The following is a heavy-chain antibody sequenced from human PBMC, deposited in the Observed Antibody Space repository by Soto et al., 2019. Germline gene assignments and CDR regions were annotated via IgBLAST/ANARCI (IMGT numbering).Heavy chain of an antibody. Sequence: GGSLRLSCEASGFAFSSSAMGWVRQAPGKGLEWVSAIGGSGDSTYYADSVKGRFTISRDNSKNTLYLQMNSLRADDTAVYYCAKRSYDNRGYFYWLHYRGQGTLVTVSS. D-gene: IGHD3-22*01. V-gene: IGHV3-23*01. CDR1: GFAFSSSA. CDR2: IGGSGDST. J-gene: IGHJ4*02. CDR3: AKRSYDNRGYFYWLHY.